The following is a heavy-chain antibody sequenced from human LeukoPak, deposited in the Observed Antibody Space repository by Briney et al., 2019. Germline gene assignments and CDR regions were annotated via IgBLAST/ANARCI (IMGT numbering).Heavy chain of an antibody. V-gene: IGHV3-23*01. CDR1: GFTFTSFA. Sequence: GLLRSSSAASGFTFTSFAMSGVRPAPGKRLGWVSVISGIGGRTYSADSVKGRFTISRDNSKNTLYLQMNSLKAEDTAVYYCAKVRGDYDFWSGYFNDNYDYYMDVWGKGTTVTVSS. J-gene: IGHJ6*03. CDR3: AKVRGDYDFWSGYFNDNYDYYMDV. CDR2: ISGIGGRT. D-gene: IGHD3-3*01.